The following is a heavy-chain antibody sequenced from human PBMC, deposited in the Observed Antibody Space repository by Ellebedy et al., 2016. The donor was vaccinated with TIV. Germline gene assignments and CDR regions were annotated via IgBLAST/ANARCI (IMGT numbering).Heavy chain of an antibody. J-gene: IGHJ3*02. CDR2: IIPIFGTA. CDR1: GGTFSSYA. V-gene: IGHV1-69*13. Sequence: AASVKVSCKASGGTFSSYAISWVRQAPGQGLEWMGGIIPIFGTANYAQKFQGRVTITADESTSTAYMELSSLRSEDTAVYYCARVKDLGWRFGDAFDIWGQGTMVTVSS. D-gene: IGHD3-10*01. CDR3: ARVKDLGWRFGDAFDI.